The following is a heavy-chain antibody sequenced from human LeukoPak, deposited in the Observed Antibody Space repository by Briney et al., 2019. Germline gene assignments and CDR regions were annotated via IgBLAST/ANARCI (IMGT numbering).Heavy chain of an antibody. V-gene: IGHV4-59*01. Sequence: SETLSLTCAVSGGSIGSYYWSWIRQPPGKGLEWIVYMHYSGSSNYNPSLKSRITTSVDTSKNQLSLKLSSVTAADTAVYYCARSGPAASTAGLFDYWGQGTLVTVSS. J-gene: IGHJ4*02. CDR2: MHYSGSS. CDR1: GGSIGSYY. CDR3: ARSGPAASTAGLFDY. D-gene: IGHD6-13*01.